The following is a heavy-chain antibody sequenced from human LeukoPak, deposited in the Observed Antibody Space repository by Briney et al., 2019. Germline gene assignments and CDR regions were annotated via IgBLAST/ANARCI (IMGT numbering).Heavy chain of an antibody. Sequence: ASVKVSCKASGYTFTSYDINWVRQATGQGLGWMGWMNPNSGNTGYAQKFQGRVTMTRNTSISTAYMELSSLRSEDTAVYYCARSITMVRGVVDYWGQGTLVTVSS. V-gene: IGHV1-8*01. D-gene: IGHD3-10*01. CDR2: MNPNSGNT. J-gene: IGHJ4*02. CDR3: ARSITMVRGVVDY. CDR1: GYTFTSYD.